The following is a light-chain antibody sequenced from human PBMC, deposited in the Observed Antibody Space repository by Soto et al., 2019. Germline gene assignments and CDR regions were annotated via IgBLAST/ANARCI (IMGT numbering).Light chain of an antibody. Sequence: DIQMTQSPASLSSYLWDRVTITCRASQSIVTYLNWYLQKPGKAPKLLIYAASNLQSGVPSRFSGSGSGTDFTLTISSLQPEDFATYFCQQSYSTPPWTFGQGTKVDIK. CDR3: QQSYSTPPWT. V-gene: IGKV1-39*01. CDR2: AAS. CDR1: QSIVTY. J-gene: IGKJ1*01.